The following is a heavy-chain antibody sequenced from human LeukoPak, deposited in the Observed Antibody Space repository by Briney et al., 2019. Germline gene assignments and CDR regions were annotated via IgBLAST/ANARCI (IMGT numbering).Heavy chain of an antibody. D-gene: IGHD6-19*01. CDR2: ICYSGST. J-gene: IGHJ4*02. Sequence: SETLSLTCTASGGSISSYFWSWIRQPPGKGLEWIGYICYSGSTNYNPSLKSRVTMSVDTSKNQFSLKLSSVTAADTAVYYCARIDRAVAGTIDYWGQGTLVTVSS. CDR1: GGSISSYF. V-gene: IGHV4-59*08. CDR3: ARIDRAVAGTIDY.